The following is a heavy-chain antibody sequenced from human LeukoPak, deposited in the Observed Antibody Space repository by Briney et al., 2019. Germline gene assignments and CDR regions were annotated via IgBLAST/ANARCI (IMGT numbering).Heavy chain of an antibody. J-gene: IGHJ2*01. V-gene: IGHV4-39*07. CDR2: INHSGST. CDR3: ARGRECSGGSCYSRTRYFDL. Sequence: SETLSLTCTVSGGSFSSGSYYWNWIRQPQGKGLEWIGEINHSGSTNYNPSLKSRVTISVDTSKNQFSLKLSSVTAADTAVYYCARGRECSGGSCYSRTRYFDLWGRGTLVTVSS. CDR1: GGSFSSGSYY. D-gene: IGHD2-15*01.